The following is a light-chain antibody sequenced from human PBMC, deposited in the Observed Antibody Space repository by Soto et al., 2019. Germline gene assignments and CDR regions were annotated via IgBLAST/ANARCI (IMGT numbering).Light chain of an antibody. CDR2: EVG. V-gene: IGLV2-14*01. CDR1: SSDVGGYNY. J-gene: IGLJ2*01. CDR3: SAYAVSRPLV. Sequence: QSALTQPASVSGSPGQSTTISCTGTSSDVGGYNYVSLYQQHPGKAPKLIIYEVGNRPSGVSNRFSGSKSGNKASLIISGLQVHDEGDYYCSAYAVSRPLVFGGGTKLTVL.